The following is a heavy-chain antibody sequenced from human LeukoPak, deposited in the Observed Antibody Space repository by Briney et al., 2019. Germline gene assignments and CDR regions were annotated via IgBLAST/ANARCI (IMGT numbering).Heavy chain of an antibody. CDR2: ISGSGEST. D-gene: IGHD6-19*01. CDR1: GFTFSSYA. J-gene: IGHJ4*02. CDR3: AKDRGSGWYYFDY. V-gene: IGHV3-23*01. Sequence: GGSLRLSRAASGFTFSSYAMSWVRQAPGKGLEWVSVISGSGESTYYADSVKGRFTISRDNSKNTLYMQMNSLRAEDTAVYYCAKDRGSGWYYFDYWGQGTLVTVSS.